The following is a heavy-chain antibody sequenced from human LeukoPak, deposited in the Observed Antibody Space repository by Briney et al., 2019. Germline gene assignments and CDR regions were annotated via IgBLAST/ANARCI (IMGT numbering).Heavy chain of an antibody. V-gene: IGHV3-15*01. CDR1: GFTFSNAW. D-gene: IGHD4-11*01. J-gene: IGHJ1*01. CDR3: TTGRTYGNYRGPFQH. Sequence: PGGSLRLSCAASGFTFSNAWMSWVRQAPGKGLEWVGRIKSKTDGGTTDYAAPVKGRFTISRDDSKNTLYLQMNSLKTEDTAVYYCTTGRTYGNYRGPFQHWGQGTLVTVSS. CDR2: IKSKTDGGTT.